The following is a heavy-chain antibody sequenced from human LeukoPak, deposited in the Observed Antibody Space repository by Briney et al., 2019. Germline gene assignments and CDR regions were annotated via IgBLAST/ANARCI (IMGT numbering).Heavy chain of an antibody. CDR3: ARAPSGWSDYWYFDL. D-gene: IGHD6-19*01. J-gene: IGHJ2*01. CDR2: IYGGGVT. Sequence: PGGSLRLSCAASGFTVSSNYMSCVRQAPGKGLEWVSLIYGGGVTYYADSVKGRFIISRDNSKNTLFLQMNSLRAEDTAVYYCARAPSGWSDYWYFDLWGRGTLVTVSS. CDR1: GFTVSSNY. V-gene: IGHV3-53*01.